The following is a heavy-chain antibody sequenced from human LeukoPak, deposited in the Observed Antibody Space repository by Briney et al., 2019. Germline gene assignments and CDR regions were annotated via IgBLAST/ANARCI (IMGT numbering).Heavy chain of an antibody. CDR1: GFTFSNAW. D-gene: IGHD3-3*01. Sequence: GGSLRLSCAASGFTFSNAWMSWVRQAPGKGLEWVGRIKSKTDGGTTDYAAPAKGRFTISRDDSKNTLYLQMNSLKTEDTAVYYCTTDYSIFGVVFDYWGQGTLVTVSS. V-gene: IGHV3-15*01. CDR3: TTDYSIFGVVFDY. CDR2: IKSKTDGGTT. J-gene: IGHJ4*02.